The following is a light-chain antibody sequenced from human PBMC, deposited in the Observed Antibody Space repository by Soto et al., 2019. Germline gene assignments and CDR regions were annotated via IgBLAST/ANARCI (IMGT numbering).Light chain of an antibody. V-gene: IGKV3-15*01. J-gene: IGKJ1*01. Sequence: EILMTQSPSTLSVSPGERATLSCRASQSVSSKLAWYQQKPGQAPRLLIYGASTRATGIPARFSGSGSGTEFTLTISSLQYEDFAVYYCQQYNNWHPVTFGQGTKVDIK. CDR1: QSVSSK. CDR3: QQYNNWHPVT. CDR2: GAS.